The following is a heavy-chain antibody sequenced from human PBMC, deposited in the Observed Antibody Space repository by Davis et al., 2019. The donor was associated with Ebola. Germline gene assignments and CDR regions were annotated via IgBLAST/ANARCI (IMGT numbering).Heavy chain of an antibody. D-gene: IGHD3-22*01. CDR2: INPSGST. CDR1: GGSISRSSYY. CDR3: ARGRMTTIVVVNYYYFYMDV. J-gene: IGHJ6*03. V-gene: IGHV4-39*07. Sequence: SETLSLTCTVSGGSISRSSYYRGCVRKTPGRGLEWIGEINPSGSTNYNPSLKSRVAMSVDTSKNQLSLNLRSVTAADTAVYYCARGRMTTIVVVNYYYFYMDVWGKGATVTVSS.